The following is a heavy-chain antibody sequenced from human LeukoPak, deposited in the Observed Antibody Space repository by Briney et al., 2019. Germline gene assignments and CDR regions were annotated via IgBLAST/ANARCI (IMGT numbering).Heavy chain of an antibody. CDR2: IYTSGST. D-gene: IGHD2-2*01. J-gene: IGHJ3*02. V-gene: IGHV4-61*02. Sequence: SETLSLTCTVSGGSISSGSYYWSWIRQPAGKGLEGIGRIYTSGSTNYNPSLKSRVTISVDTSKNQFSLKLSSVTAADTAVYYCARGDCSSTSCYYAYAFDIWGQGTMVTVSS. CDR1: GGSISSGSYY. CDR3: ARGDCSSTSCYYAYAFDI.